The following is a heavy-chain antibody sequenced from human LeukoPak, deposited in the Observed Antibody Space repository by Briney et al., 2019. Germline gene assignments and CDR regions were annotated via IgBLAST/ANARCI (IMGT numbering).Heavy chain of an antibody. V-gene: IGHV1-18*01. D-gene: IGHD2-2*01. CDR3: ARGDIVVVPAARSMDV. CDR2: ISNHVDKT. CDR1: GYTFINYG. Sequence: GASVKVSCKAFGYTFINYGISWVRQGPGQGLEWMGWISNHVDKTNYEQKFQGRVTMTTDTSTSTAYMELRSLRSDDTAVYYCARGDIVVVPAARSMDVWGKGTTVTVSP. J-gene: IGHJ6*04.